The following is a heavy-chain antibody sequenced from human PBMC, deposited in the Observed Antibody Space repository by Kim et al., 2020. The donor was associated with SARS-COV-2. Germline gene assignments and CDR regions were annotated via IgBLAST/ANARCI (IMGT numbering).Heavy chain of an antibody. V-gene: IGHV3-30-3*01. Sequence: GGSLRLSCAVSGFTLNSYTMHWVRQAPGKGLEWVAVMSYDGGKKYYAESVKGRFTISRDSSQSTLYLQMNNLGPEDTAVYYCARDQQVRRVIILYYYGMDVWGQGTTVTVS. D-gene: IGHD3-10*01. CDR1: GFTLNSYT. J-gene: IGHJ6*02. CDR3: ARDQQVRRVIILYYYGMDV. CDR2: MSYDGGKK.